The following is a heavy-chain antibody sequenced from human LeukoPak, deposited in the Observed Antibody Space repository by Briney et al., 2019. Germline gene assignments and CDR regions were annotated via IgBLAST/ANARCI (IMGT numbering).Heavy chain of an antibody. CDR1: GFTFSSYW. CDR3: ARDTSGSSTGLIDA. Sequence: PGGSLRLSCEASGFTFSSYWMNWVRQAPGKGLEWVANIKQDGSEKYYVDSVKGRFTISRDNAKNSLYLQMNSLRAEDTAVYYCARDTSGSSTGLIDAWGQGTLVTVSS. D-gene: IGHD1-26*01. V-gene: IGHV3-7*01. J-gene: IGHJ5*02. CDR2: IKQDGSEK.